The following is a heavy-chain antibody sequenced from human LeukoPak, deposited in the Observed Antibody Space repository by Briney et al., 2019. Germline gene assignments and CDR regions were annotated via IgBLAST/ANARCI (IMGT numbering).Heavy chain of an antibody. Sequence: SETLSLTCTVSGGSISSGDYYWSWIRQPPGKGLEWIGYIYYSGSTYYNPSLKSRVTISVDTSKSQFSLKLSPVTAADTAVYYCARGRKDIVVVPAASPLLYYYYYYMDVWGKGTTVTVSS. V-gene: IGHV4-30-4*08. CDR3: ARGRKDIVVVPAASPLLYYYYYYMDV. D-gene: IGHD2-2*01. CDR2: IYYSGST. CDR1: GGSISSGDYY. J-gene: IGHJ6*03.